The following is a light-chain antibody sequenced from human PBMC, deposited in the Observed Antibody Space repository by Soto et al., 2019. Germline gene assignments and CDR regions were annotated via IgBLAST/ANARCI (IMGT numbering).Light chain of an antibody. J-gene: IGKJ2*01. V-gene: IGKV1-33*01. Sequence: DIQMTQSPSSLSASVGDRVTITCRASQSTSSYLNWYQQKPGKAPKLLIYDASNLETGVPSRFSGSGSGTDFTFTISSLQAEDIATYYCQQYDNLPYTFGQGTKLEIK. CDR3: QQYDNLPYT. CDR2: DAS. CDR1: QSTSSY.